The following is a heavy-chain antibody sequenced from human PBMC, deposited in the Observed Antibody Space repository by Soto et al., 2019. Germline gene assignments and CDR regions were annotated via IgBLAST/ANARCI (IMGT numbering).Heavy chain of an antibody. D-gene: IGHD3-3*01. CDR3: ARNIDFSSGSFYYSGMAV. V-gene: IGHV4-31*02. Sequence: HQHPGKGLEWIGYIYYSGSTYYNPSLESRLTISVDTSKNQFSLKLSSVTAADTAVYYCARNIDFSSGSFYYSGMAVCGQGTTVTVSS. J-gene: IGHJ6*02. CDR2: IYYSGST.